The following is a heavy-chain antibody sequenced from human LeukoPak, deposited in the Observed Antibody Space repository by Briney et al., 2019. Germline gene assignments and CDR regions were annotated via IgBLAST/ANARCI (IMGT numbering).Heavy chain of an antibody. V-gene: IGHV1-2*02. CDR1: GYTFAGYY. D-gene: IGHD3-22*01. CDR3: AKSARAKRAITTFFDS. Sequence: GASVKVSCKASGYTFAGYYIHWIRQAPGQGLEWMGWINPNSGDTNYALRFQGRVTMTRDTSISTAYMELSRLRSDDTAVYYCAKSARAKRAITTFFDSWGQGTLVTVSS. J-gene: IGHJ4*02. CDR2: INPNSGDT.